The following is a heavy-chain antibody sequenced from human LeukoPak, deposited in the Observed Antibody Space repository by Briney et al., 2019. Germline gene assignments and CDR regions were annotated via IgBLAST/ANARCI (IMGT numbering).Heavy chain of an antibody. V-gene: IGHV5-51*01. CDR2: IYPGDSDT. CDR1: GYSFTSYW. Sequence: RGESLKISCKGSGYSFTSYWIGWVRQMPGKGLEWMGIIYPGDSDTRYSPSFQGQVTISADKSISTAYLQWSSLKASDTAMYYCARTSNCGGDCYSGAFDIWGQGAMVTVSS. CDR3: ARTSNCGGDCYSGAFDI. D-gene: IGHD2-21*02. J-gene: IGHJ3*02.